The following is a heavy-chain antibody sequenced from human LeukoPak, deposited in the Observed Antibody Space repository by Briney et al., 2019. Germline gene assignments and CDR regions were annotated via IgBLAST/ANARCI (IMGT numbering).Heavy chain of an antibody. J-gene: IGHJ4*02. D-gene: IGHD3-10*01. CDR1: GFTFSSYE. CDR2: ISSSGSTI. CDR3: TRRGWFGELFPANF. V-gene: IGHV3-48*03. Sequence: GGSLRLSCAASGFTFSSYEMNWVRQAPGKGLEWVSYISSSGSTIYYADSVKGRFTISRDSAKNSLYLQMNSLRVEDTAMYYCTRRGWFGELFPANFWGQGTLVTVSS.